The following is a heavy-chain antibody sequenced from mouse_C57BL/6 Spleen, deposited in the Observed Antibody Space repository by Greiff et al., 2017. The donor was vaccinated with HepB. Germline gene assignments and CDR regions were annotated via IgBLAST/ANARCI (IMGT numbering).Heavy chain of an antibody. Sequence: VQLQQSGAELARPGASVKLSCKASGYNFTSSGISWVKQRTGQGLEWIGEIYPRSGNTDYNEKFKGKATLTADKSSSTAYMELRSLTSEDSAVYFCASGYYGSSSWYFDVWGTGTTVTVSS. D-gene: IGHD1-1*01. J-gene: IGHJ1*03. CDR2: IYPRSGNT. V-gene: IGHV1-81*01. CDR3: ASGYYGSSSWYFDV. CDR1: GYNFTSSG.